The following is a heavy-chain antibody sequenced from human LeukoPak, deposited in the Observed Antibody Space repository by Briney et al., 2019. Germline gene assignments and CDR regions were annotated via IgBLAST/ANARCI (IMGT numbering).Heavy chain of an antibody. V-gene: IGHV4-59*01. CDR2: IYYSGST. J-gene: IGHJ6*02. CDR1: GGSISSYY. D-gene: IGHD2-15*01. Sequence: SETLSLTCTVSGGSISSYYWSWIRQPPGKGLEWIGYIYYSGSTNYNPSLKSRVTISVDTSKNQFSLKLSSVTAADTAVYYCAGVVAASYYYYYGMDVWGQGTTVTVSS. CDR3: AGVVAASYYYYYGMDV.